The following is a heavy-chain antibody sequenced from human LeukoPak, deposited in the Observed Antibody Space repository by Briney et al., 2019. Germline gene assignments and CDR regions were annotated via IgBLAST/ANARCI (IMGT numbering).Heavy chain of an antibody. CDR3: PKVYGDPFFDY. CDR1: GFTFSSYA. D-gene: IGHD4-17*01. CDR2: MSGSGGST. J-gene: IGHJ4*02. V-gene: IGHV3-23*01. Sequence: GGSLRLSCAASGFTFSSYAMSWVRQAPGKGLEWVAAMSGSGGSTYYADSVKGRFTISRDNSKNTLYLQMNSLRTEDTAVYYCPKVYGDPFFDYWGQGTLVTVSS.